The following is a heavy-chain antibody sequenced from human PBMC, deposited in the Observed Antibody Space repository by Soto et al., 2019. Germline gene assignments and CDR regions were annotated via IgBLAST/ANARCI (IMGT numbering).Heavy chain of an antibody. CDR2: ISYDGSNI. V-gene: IGHV3-30-3*01. J-gene: IGHJ5*02. CDR1: GFTLWHYA. D-gene: IGHD2-2*01. Sequence: PWGSLILCYATSGFTLWHYAMHCVAQAPTTGLEWVTIISYDGSNIYYADSVKGRFTISRDNSKNTVYLQMNSLRAEDTALYYCARDKSCMSTGCKNNWFDPWGQGTLVTVSS. CDR3: ARDKSCMSTGCKNNWFDP.